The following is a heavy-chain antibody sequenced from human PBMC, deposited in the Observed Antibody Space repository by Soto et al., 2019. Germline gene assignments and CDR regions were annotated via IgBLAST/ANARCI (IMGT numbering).Heavy chain of an antibody. V-gene: IGHV5-51*01. CDR1: GYSFTSYW. CDR2: IYPGDSDT. CDR3: ARQLTTVTTIYYDFGMDV. D-gene: IGHD4-17*01. J-gene: IGHJ6*01. Sequence: PGESLKISCKGSGYSFTSYWIGWVRQMPGKGLEWMGIIYPGDSDTRYSPSFQGQVTISADKSISTAYLQWSSLKASDTAMYYCARQLTTVTTIYYDFGMDVWGEGTRVTVAS.